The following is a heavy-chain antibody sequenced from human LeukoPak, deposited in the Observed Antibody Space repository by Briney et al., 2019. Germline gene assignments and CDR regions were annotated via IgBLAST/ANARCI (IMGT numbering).Heavy chain of an antibody. V-gene: IGHV1-3*01. J-gene: IGHJ4*02. CDR1: GYTFTSYA. D-gene: IGHD4-17*01. CDR3: ARKPWAVTIEGPLYY. CDR2: INAGNGNT. Sequence: ASVKVSCKASGYTFTSYAMHWVRQAPGQRLEWMGWINAGNGNTKYSQKFQGRVTITRDTSASTAYMELGSLRSEDTAVYYCARKPWAVTIEGPLYYWGQGTLVTVSS.